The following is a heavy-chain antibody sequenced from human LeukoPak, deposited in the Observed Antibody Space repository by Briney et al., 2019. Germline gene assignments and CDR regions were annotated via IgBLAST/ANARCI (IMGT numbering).Heavy chain of an antibody. CDR1: GYTFTSYY. D-gene: IGHD3-10*01. CDR3: ARGREYYYGSGRNWFDP. Sequence: ASVKVSCKASGYTFTSYYMHWVRQAPGQGLEWMGIINPSGGSTSYAQKFQGRVTMTRDTSTSTVYMELSSLRSEDTAVYYCARGREYYYGSGRNWFDPWGQGTLVTVSS. J-gene: IGHJ5*02. CDR2: INPSGGST. V-gene: IGHV1-46*01.